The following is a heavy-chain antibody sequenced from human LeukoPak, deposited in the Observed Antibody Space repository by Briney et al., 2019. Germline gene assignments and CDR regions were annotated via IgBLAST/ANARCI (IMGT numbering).Heavy chain of an antibody. CDR2: ITSNGGST. CDR3: ARSLYGSADY. V-gene: IGHV3-64*01. J-gene: IGHJ4*02. D-gene: IGHD2-8*01. Sequence: GGSLRLSCAASGFTFSNYGMSWVRQAPGKGLEYVSAITSNGGSTYYANSVKGRFTISRDNSKNTLYLQMGSLRAEDMAVYYCARSLYGSADYWGQGTLVTVSS. CDR1: GFTFSNYG.